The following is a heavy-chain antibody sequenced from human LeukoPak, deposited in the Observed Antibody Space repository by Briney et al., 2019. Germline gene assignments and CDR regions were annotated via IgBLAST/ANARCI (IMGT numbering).Heavy chain of an antibody. CDR1: GFTFSSYA. J-gene: IGHJ3*02. D-gene: IGHD1-26*01. CDR2: ISGSGGST. V-gene: IGHV3-23*01. Sequence: GGSLRLSWAASGFTFSSYAMSWGRQAPGKGLEWVSAISGSGGSTYYADSVKGRVTVSRDNSKKTLYLQMNSLRAEDTAVYYCAQYRTRWELLLAAFDIWGHGTMVTVSS. CDR3: AQYRTRWELLLAAFDI.